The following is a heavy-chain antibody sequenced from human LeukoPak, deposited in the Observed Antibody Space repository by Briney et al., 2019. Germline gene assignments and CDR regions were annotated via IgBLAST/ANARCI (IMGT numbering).Heavy chain of an antibody. Sequence: SETLSLTCTVSGGSISNDDFYWSWIRQPPGKGLEWIGYIYYSGSTYYNPSLKSRVIISVDTSKNQFSLKLSSVTAADTAVYYCARCGGITKGWFDPWGQGTLVTVSS. CDR2: IYYSGST. CDR3: ARCGGITKGWFDP. V-gene: IGHV4-30-4*01. CDR1: GGSISNDDFY. D-gene: IGHD2-15*01. J-gene: IGHJ5*02.